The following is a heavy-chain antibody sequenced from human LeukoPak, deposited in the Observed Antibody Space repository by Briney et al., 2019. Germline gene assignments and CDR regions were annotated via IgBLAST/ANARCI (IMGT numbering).Heavy chain of an antibody. CDR2: IRSSDGAI. CDR1: GFTFRLYS. V-gene: IGHV3-48*02. J-gene: IGHJ4*02. Sequence: GGSLRLSGAASGFTFRLYSMNWVRQAPGKGLEWVSYIRSSDGAIAYADSVKGRFTISRDDAKNSLYLQMNSLRDEDTAVYYCARDRDWAFDYWGQGTLITVSS. CDR3: ARDRDWAFDY. D-gene: IGHD3-9*01.